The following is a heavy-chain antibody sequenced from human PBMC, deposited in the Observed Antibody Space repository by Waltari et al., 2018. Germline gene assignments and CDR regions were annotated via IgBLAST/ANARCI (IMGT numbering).Heavy chain of an antibody. J-gene: IGHJ6*03. CDR1: GFTFSRYW. CDR2: IKQDGSEK. Sequence: EVQLVESGGGLVQPGGSLRLSCAASGFTFSRYWMSWVRQAPGTVLERGVNIKQDGSEKYYVDSVKGRFTISRDNAKNSLYLQMNSLRAEDTAVYYCARVGYCSSTSCYRGAYYYYYYMDVWGKGTTVTVSS. V-gene: IGHV3-7*01. D-gene: IGHD2-2*03. CDR3: ARVGYCSSTSCYRGAYYYYYYMDV.